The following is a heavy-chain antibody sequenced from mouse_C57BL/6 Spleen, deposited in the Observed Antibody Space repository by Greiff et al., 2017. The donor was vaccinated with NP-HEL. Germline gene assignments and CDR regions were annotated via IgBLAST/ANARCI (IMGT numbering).Heavy chain of an antibody. Sequence: QVQLKQPGAELVRPGTSVKLSCKASGYTFTSYWMHWVKQRPGQGLEWIGVIDPSDSYTNYNQKFKGKATLTVDTSSSTAYMQLSSLTSEDSAVYYCARLRGNYSAWFAYWGQGTLVTVSA. CDR3: ARLRGNYSAWFAY. CDR1: GYTFTSYW. J-gene: IGHJ3*01. CDR2: IDPSDSYT. D-gene: IGHD2-1*01. V-gene: IGHV1-59*01.